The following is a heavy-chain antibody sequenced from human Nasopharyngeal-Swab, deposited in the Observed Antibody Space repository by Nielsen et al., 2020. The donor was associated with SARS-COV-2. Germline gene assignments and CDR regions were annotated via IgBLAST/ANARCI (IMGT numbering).Heavy chain of an antibody. CDR2: IFYSGST. CDR1: GGSISSYY. V-gene: IGHV4-59*08. Sequence: GSLRLSCTASGGSISSYYWSWIRQPPGKGLEWIGHIFYSGSTNYNPSLKSRVTISIDTSRNQFSPKLSSVTAADTAVYYCARLLSGTKPPHDAFDIWGQGTMVTVSS. CDR3: ARLLSGTKPPHDAFDI. J-gene: IGHJ3*02. D-gene: IGHD1-26*01.